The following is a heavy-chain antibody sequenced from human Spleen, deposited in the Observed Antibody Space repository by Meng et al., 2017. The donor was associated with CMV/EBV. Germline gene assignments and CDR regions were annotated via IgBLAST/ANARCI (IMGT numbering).Heavy chain of an antibody. Sequence: GGSLSLSCAASGFTFSRFEMNWVRQAPGKGLEWVSYISSSGKMTYYSDSVKGRFTISRDNAQNSLYLQMNSLRAEDTAVYYCARDYYDSSGYRNWFDPWGQGTLVTVSS. CDR3: ARDYYDSSGYRNWFDP. CDR2: ISSSGKMT. CDR1: GFTFSRFE. V-gene: IGHV3-48*03. J-gene: IGHJ5*02. D-gene: IGHD3-22*01.